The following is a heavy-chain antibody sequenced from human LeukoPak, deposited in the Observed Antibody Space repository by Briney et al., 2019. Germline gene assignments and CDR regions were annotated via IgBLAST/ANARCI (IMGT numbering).Heavy chain of an antibody. J-gene: IGHJ4*02. CDR1: GFTFSSYG. CDR3: AGQAFYDSSGYYLIYFDY. CDR2: ISGSGGST. D-gene: IGHD3-22*01. V-gene: IGHV3-23*01. Sequence: GGSLRLSCAASGFTFSSYGMSWVRQAPGKGLEWVSAISGSGGSTYYADSVKGRFTISRDNSKNTLYLQMNSLRAEDTAVYYCAGQAFYDSSGYYLIYFDYWGQGTLVTVSS.